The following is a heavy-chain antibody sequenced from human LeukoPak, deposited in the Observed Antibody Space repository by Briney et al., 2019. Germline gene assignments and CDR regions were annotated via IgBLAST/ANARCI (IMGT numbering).Heavy chain of an antibody. CDR3: ARDWAVAVHYFDY. CDR2: IYSSGST. V-gene: IGHV4-4*07. D-gene: IGHD6-19*01. CDR1: GGSISSYY. J-gene: IGHJ4*02. Sequence: SETLFLTCTVSGGSISSYYWSWIQNPAGKGLEGIGRIYSSGSTNYNPSLESRVSMSVDTSKNQFSLKLNSVTAADTAVYYCARDWAVAVHYFDYWGQGTLVTVSS.